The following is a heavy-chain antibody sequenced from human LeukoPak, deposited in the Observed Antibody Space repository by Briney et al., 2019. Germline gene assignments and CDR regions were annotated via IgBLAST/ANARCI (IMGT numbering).Heavy chain of an antibody. V-gene: IGHV1-8*03. CDR1: GGTFSSYT. D-gene: IGHD3-22*01. CDR3: ARGHYYDSSGYYYAYAFDI. Sequence: ASVKVSCKASGGTFSSYTISWVRQATGQGLGWIGWMNPNSGNTGYAQKFQGRVTITRNTSISTAYMELSSLRSEDTAVYYCARGHYYDSSGYYYAYAFDIWGQGTMVTVSS. J-gene: IGHJ3*02. CDR2: MNPNSGNT.